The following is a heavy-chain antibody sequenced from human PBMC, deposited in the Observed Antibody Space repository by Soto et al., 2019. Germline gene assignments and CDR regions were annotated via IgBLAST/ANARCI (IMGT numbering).Heavy chain of an antibody. CDR2: INPSGGST. CDR3: ARDFVVVPSALYYFDY. V-gene: IGHV1-46*01. CDR1: GYTFTSYY. D-gene: IGHD2-2*01. J-gene: IGHJ4*02. Sequence: ASVKVSCKASGYTFTSYYIPWVRQAPGQGLEWMVIINPSGGSTSYAQKFQGRVTMTRDTSTSTVYMELSSLRSEDTAVYYCARDFVVVPSALYYFDYWGQGSLVTVAS.